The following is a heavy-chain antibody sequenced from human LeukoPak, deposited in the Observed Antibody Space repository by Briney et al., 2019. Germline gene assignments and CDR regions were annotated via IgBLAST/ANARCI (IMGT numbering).Heavy chain of an antibody. CDR1: GGSFSDYW. CDR2: ISSSGSTI. CDR3: ARIGGTHYYYYMDV. V-gene: IGHV3-11*01. D-gene: IGHD3-10*01. Sequence: LSLTCAVYGGSFSDYWYAWIRQSPGKGLEWVSYISSSGSTIYYADSMKGRFTISRDNAKNALYLQINSLRAEDTALYYCARIGGTHYYYYMDVWGKGTTVTVSS. J-gene: IGHJ6*03.